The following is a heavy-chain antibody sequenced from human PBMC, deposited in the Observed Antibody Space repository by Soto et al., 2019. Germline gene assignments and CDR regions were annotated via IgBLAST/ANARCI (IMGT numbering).Heavy chain of an antibody. CDR3: ASGNAWEVLLAY. J-gene: IGHJ4*02. CDR2: IYFSGST. CDR1: GASINSGGYY. Sequence: KTSETLSLTCTVSGASINSGGYYWSWIRQLPGKGLEWIGYIYFSGSTYYNPSLESRVTISLDTSQNQFSLKLSSVTAADTAVYYFASGNAWEVLLAYWGQGTLVTVSS. V-gene: IGHV4-31*03. D-gene: IGHD1-26*01.